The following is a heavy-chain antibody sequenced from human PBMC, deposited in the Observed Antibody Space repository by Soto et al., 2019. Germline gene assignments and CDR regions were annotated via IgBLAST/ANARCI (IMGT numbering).Heavy chain of an antibody. J-gene: IGHJ5*02. V-gene: IGHV1-69*02. Sequence: QVQLVQSGAEVKKPGSSVKVSCKASGGTFSSYTISWVRQAPGQGLEWMGRIIPILGIANYAQKFQGRVXIXGHKSTSTAYMELSSLRSEDTAVYYCARGDGPWFDPWGQGTLVTVSS. D-gene: IGHD3-10*01. CDR2: IIPILGIA. CDR3: ARGDGPWFDP. CDR1: GGTFSSYT.